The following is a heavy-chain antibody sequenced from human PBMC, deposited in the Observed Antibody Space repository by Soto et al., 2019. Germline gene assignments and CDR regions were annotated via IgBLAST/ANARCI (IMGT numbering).Heavy chain of an antibody. Sequence: ASVKVSCKDSGYTFNNYATHWVRQAPGQRLEWMGWINAGNGNTKYSQKFQGRVTITRDTSASTAYMELSSLRSEDTAVYYCARVSGYYLPDYWGQGTLVTVSS. CDR1: GYTFNNYA. J-gene: IGHJ4*02. CDR2: INAGNGNT. CDR3: ARVSGYYLPDY. V-gene: IGHV1-3*01. D-gene: IGHD5-12*01.